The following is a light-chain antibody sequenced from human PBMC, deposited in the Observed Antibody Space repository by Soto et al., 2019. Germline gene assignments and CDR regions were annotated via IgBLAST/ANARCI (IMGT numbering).Light chain of an antibody. CDR3: QQSYITPWT. CDR1: QRVNNY. J-gene: IGKJ1*01. Sequence: DVHMTQSRSSLSASVGYRVTITCRASQRVNNYLNWYQQKPGEAPKLLISAASSLQIGVPSRFGGSGSGTDFTLAISGLQPEDFAIYYCQQSYITPWTFGQGTKVDI. CDR2: AAS. V-gene: IGKV1-39*01.